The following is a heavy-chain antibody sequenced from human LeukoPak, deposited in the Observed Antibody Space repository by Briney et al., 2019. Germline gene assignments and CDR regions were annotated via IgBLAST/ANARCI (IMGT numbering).Heavy chain of an antibody. CDR1: GYTFTGYY. CDR2: IKPSDGFT. Sequence: ASVKVSSKASGYTFTGYYMHWVRQAPGQGLEWMGVIKPSDGFTSYAQKFQGRLTVTRDMSTSTVYMELNSLRSEDTAVYFCGREIEGTTDYWGQGTLVTVSS. D-gene: IGHD1-7*01. V-gene: IGHV1-46*01. J-gene: IGHJ4*02. CDR3: GREIEGTTDY.